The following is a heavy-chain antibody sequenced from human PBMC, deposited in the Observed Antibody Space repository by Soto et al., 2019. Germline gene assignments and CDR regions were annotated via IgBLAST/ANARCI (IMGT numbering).Heavy chain of an antibody. V-gene: IGHV4-39*07. CDR3: AREYGSGPEGGMDV. D-gene: IGHD3-10*01. CDR2: IYYSGST. CDR1: GGSISSSSYY. J-gene: IGHJ6*02. Sequence: SETLSLTCTVSGGSISSSSYYWGWIRQPPGKGLEWIGSIYYSGSTNYNPSLKSRVTISVDTSKNQFSLKLSSVTAADTAVYYCAREYGSGPEGGMDVWGQGTTVTVS.